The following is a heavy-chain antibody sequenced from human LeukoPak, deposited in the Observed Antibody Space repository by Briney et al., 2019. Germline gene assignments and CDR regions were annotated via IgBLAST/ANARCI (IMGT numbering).Heavy chain of an antibody. CDR3: ARTLPLVPEGGYGSRAFDI. CDR2: INPNSGGT. Sequence: GASVKVSCKASGYTFTGYYMHWVRQATGQGLEWMGWINPNSGGTNYAQKFQGRVTMTRDTSISTAYMELSRLRSDDTAVYYCARTLPLVPEGGYGSRAFDIWGQGTMVTVSS. CDR1: GYTFTGYY. V-gene: IGHV1-2*02. D-gene: IGHD3-10*01. J-gene: IGHJ3*02.